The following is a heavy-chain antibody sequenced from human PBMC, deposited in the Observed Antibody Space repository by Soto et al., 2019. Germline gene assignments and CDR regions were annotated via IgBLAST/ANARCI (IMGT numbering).Heavy chain of an antibody. V-gene: IGHV3-9*01. CDR2: ISWNSGNI. Sequence: EVQLVESGGGLVQPGRSLRLSCAASGFFFEDYAMHWVRQAPGKGLEWVSAISWNSGNIGYADAVKGRFTISRDNAKNSLYLQMNSLRTEDTAFYFCAKDMRSSQGGSYAAELWGQGTLVTVSS. D-gene: IGHD3-10*01. J-gene: IGHJ4*02. CDR3: AKDMRSSQGGSYAAEL. CDR1: GFFFEDYA.